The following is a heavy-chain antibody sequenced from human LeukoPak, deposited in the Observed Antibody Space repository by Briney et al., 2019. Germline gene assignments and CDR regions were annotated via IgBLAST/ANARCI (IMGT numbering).Heavy chain of an antibody. CDR2: ISYDGSNK. CDR3: AKDLVRYFDSVGMDV. CDR1: GFTFSCYG. V-gene: IGHV3-30*18. D-gene: IGHD3-9*01. J-gene: IGHJ6*02. Sequence: GGSLRLSCAASGFTFSCYGMHWVRQAPGKGLEWVAVISYDGSNKYYADSVKGRFTISRDNSKNTLYLQMNSLRAEDTAVYYCAKDLVRYFDSVGMDVWGQGTTVTVSS.